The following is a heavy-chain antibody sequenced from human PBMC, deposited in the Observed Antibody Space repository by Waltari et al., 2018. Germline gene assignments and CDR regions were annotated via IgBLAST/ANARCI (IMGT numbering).Heavy chain of an antibody. J-gene: IGHJ4*02. V-gene: IGHV3-21*01. CDR1: GFSFRSYS. D-gene: IGHD7-27*01. CDR3: VSGGWGFYFDY. CDR2: ISSSTTYI. Sequence: EVQLVESGGGLVKPGGSLRLSCGASGFSFRSYSMNWVRQAPGKGLELVSSISSSTTYIHYADSVKGRFTISRDNAKNPLYLQMNSLRVEDTAVYYCVSGGWGFYFDYWGQGTVVTVSS.